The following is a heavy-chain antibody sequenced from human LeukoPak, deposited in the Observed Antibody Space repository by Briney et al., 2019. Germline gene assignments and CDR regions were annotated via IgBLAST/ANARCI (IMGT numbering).Heavy chain of an antibody. CDR2: INPNSGGT. Sequence: GASVKVPCKASGYTFTGYYMHWVRQAPGQGLEWMGRINPNSGGTNYAQKFQGRVTMTRDTSISTAYMELSRLRSDDTAMYYCARVGTSSSWYNWFDPWGQGTLVTVSS. CDR3: ARVGTSSSWYNWFDP. D-gene: IGHD6-13*01. J-gene: IGHJ5*02. CDR1: GYTFTGYY. V-gene: IGHV1-2*06.